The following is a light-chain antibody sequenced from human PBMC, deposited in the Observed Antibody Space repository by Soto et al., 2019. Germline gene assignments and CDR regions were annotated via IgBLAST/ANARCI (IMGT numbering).Light chain of an antibody. CDR3: QQYDTYAYT. CDR2: DGS. Sequence: DIQMTPSPSTLPASVGDRVTITCRASQSIRPWVAWYQQKPGKAPRLLIYDGSSLQSGVPSRFSGRGSGTGCTLTTSSLQPGECAAYDRQQYDTYAYTLGQGTKVEIK. V-gene: IGKV1-5*01. J-gene: IGKJ2*01. CDR1: QSIRPW.